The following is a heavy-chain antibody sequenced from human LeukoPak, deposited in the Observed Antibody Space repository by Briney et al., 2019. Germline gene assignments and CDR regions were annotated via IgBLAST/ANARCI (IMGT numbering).Heavy chain of an antibody. V-gene: IGHV3-23*01. CDR3: AKTLGLTMIASRYFDY. CDR1: GFTFSSYA. J-gene: IGHJ4*02. Sequence: PGGSLRLSCVASGFTFSSYAMSWVRQAPGKGLEWVSAISGSGGSTYYADSVKGRFTISRDNSKNTLYLQMNSLRAEDTAVYYCAKTLGLTMIASRYFDYWGQGTLVTVSS. D-gene: IGHD3-22*01. CDR2: ISGSGGST.